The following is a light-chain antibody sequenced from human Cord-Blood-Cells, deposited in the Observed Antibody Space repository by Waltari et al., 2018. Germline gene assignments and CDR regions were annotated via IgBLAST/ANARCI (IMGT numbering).Light chain of an antibody. CDR2: AAS. CDR3: QQSYSTPWT. J-gene: IGKJ1*01. V-gene: IGKV1-39*01. Sequence: QLTQSPSSLSASVGDRVTITCRASQSISSYLNWYQQKPGKAPKLLIYAASSLQSGVPSRFSGSGSGTDFTLTISSLQPEDFATYYCQQSYSTPWTFGQGTKVEIK. CDR1: QSISSY.